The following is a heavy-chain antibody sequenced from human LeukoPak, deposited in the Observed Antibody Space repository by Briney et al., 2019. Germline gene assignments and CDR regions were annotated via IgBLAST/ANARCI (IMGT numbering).Heavy chain of an antibody. J-gene: IGHJ4*02. CDR1: GGSISSYY. D-gene: IGHD3-22*01. CDR3: ARHNHSPDCYDSSGYYYNFDY. V-gene: IGHV4-59*08. Sequence: SETLSLTCTVSGGSISSYYWSWIRQPPGKGLEWIGYIYYSGSTNYNPSLKSRVTISVDTSKNQFSLKLSSVTAADTAVYYCARHNHSPDCYDSSGYYYNFDYWGQGTLVTVSS. CDR2: IYYSGST.